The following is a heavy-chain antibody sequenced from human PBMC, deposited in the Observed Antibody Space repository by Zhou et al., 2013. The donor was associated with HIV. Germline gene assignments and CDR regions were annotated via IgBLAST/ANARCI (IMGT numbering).Heavy chain of an antibody. CDR1: GYSFNSYG. Sequence: QVQVVQSGAEVKKPGDSVKVSCKASGYSFNSYGISWVRQAPGQGLEWMGWISGDNGKTKYAQKFQGRVSMTTDTSTSTAYMELRSLRSDDTAVYFCARGLSARWGGGGFFYMDVWGKGTTVTVS. CDR3: ARGLSARWGGGGFFYMDV. CDR2: ISGDNGKT. D-gene: IGHD6-25*01. V-gene: IGHV1-18*01. J-gene: IGHJ6*03.